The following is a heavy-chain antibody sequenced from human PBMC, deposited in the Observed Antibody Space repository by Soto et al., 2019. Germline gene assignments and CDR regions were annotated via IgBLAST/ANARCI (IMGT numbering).Heavy chain of an antibody. D-gene: IGHD4-17*01. CDR3: ARDIRGDYDYGDPAGAFDI. V-gene: IGHV3-33*01. CDR1: GFTFSSYG. CDR2: IWYDGSNK. J-gene: IGHJ3*02. Sequence: QVQLVESGGGVVQPGRSLRLSCAASGFTFSSYGMHWVRQAPGKGLEWVAVIWYDGSNKYYADSVKGRFTISRDNSKNTLYLQMNSLRAEDTAVYYCARDIRGDYDYGDPAGAFDIWGQGTMVTVSS.